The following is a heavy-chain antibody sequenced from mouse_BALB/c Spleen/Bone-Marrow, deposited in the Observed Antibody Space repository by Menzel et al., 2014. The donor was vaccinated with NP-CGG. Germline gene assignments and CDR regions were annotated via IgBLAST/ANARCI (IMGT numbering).Heavy chain of an antibody. CDR1: GFTFTDYY. Sequence: EVQWVESGGGLVQPGDSLRLSCATSGFTFTDYYMNWVRQPPGKALEWLGFIRNKANGYTTEYSASVKGRFTISRDNSQSILYLQMNTLRAEDSATYYCARDRGLTYFDYWGQGTTLTVSS. CDR2: IRNKANGYTT. V-gene: IGHV7-3*02. J-gene: IGHJ2*01. D-gene: IGHD2-4*01. CDR3: ARDRGLTYFDY.